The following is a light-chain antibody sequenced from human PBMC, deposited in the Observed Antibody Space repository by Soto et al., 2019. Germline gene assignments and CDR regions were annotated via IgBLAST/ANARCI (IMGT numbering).Light chain of an antibody. CDR1: QSVSSDS. CDR2: GAS. V-gene: IGKV3-20*01. J-gene: IGKJ2*01. CDR3: QQYGDSPRT. Sequence: EIVLTQSPGTLSLSPGEGATLSCRASQSVSSDSLAWYQQQPGQAPRLLIYGASSRAAGISDRFSGSGSGTDFTLTISRLEPEDFAVYYCQQYGDSPRTFGQGTKLEI.